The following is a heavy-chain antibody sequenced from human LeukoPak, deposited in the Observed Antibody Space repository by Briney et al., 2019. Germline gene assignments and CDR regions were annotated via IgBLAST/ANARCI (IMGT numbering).Heavy chain of an antibody. Sequence: SETLSLTCTVSGGSISSSTYYWGWIRQPPGKGLEWIGSIYHSGNTYYNPSLKSRVTISVDTSKNQFSLRLTSVTAADTAVYYCARPLKGGETRDYWGQGTLVTVSS. CDR2: IYHSGNT. CDR3: ARPLKGGETRDY. CDR1: GGSISSSTYY. D-gene: IGHD3-16*01. J-gene: IGHJ4*02. V-gene: IGHV4-39*01.